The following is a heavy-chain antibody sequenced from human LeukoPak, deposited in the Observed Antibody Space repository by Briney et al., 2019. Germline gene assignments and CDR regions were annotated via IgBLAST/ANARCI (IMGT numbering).Heavy chain of an antibody. D-gene: IGHD2-2*01. J-gene: IGHJ5*02. V-gene: IGHV1-2*02. CDR1: GYTFTGYY. CDR3: ATRRRRYCSSTSCPLTNWFDP. CDR2: INPNSGGT. Sequence: ASVKVSCKASGYTFTGYYMHWVRQAPGQGLEWMGWINPNSGGTNYAQKFQGRVTMTRDTSISTAYMELSRLRSEDTAVYYCATRRRRYCSSTSCPLTNWFDPWGQGTLVTVSS.